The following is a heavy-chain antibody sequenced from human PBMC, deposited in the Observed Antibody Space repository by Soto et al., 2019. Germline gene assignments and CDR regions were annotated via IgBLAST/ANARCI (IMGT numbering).Heavy chain of an antibody. CDR3: ARDSGSFDY. CDR1: GYTFTGYY. CDR2: INPNSGDT. D-gene: IGHD2-15*01. J-gene: IGHJ4*02. Sequence: QVQLVQSGAEVKKPGASVKISCKSSGYTFTGYYIHWLRQAPGQGLEWMGRINPNSGDTHFAQKFQGWAPATRHTSIGTAYIELTRLRSDDTAVYFCARDSGSFDYWGRGTLVTVSS. V-gene: IGHV1-2*04.